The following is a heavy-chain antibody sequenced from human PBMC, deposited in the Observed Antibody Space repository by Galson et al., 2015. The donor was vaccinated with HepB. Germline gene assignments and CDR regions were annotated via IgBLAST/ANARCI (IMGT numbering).Heavy chain of an antibody. J-gene: IGHJ6*03. Sequence: SVKVSCKASGYTFTDYYMFWVRQAPGQGLEWMGIVNPNGGITTYAQKFQGRVTMTSDTSTSTVYMELSSLRSEDTAVYYCARSGRGSSSVYYYYYYMDVWGKGTTVTVSS. CDR3: ARSGRGSSSVYYYYYYMDV. V-gene: IGHV1-46*01. CDR1: GYTFTDYY. CDR2: VNPNGGIT. D-gene: IGHD6-6*01.